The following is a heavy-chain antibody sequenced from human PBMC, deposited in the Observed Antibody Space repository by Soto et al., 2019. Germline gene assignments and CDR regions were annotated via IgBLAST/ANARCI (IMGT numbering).Heavy chain of an antibody. V-gene: IGHV3-23*01. CDR2: ISGSGGST. Sequence: GGSLRLSCAASGFTFSSYAMSWVRQAPGKGLEWVSAISGSGGSTYYADSVKGQFTTSRDNSKNTLYLQMNSLRDEDTAVYYCAKVQLWIYYFDYWGQGTLVTVSS. CDR1: GFTFSSYA. CDR3: AKVQLWIYYFDY. D-gene: IGHD1-1*01. J-gene: IGHJ4*02.